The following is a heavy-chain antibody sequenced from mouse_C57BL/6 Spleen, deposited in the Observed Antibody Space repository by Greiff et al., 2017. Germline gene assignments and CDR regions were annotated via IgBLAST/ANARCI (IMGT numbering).Heavy chain of an antibody. CDR2: IHPNSGST. Sequence: QVHVKQPGAELVKPGASVKLSCKASGYTFTSYWMHWVKQRPGQGLEWIGMIHPNSGSTNYNEKFKSKATLTVDKSSSTAYMQLSSLTSEDSAVYYCARRSYYGSSSYFDYWGQGTTLTVSS. CDR3: ARRSYYGSSSYFDY. CDR1: GYTFTSYW. J-gene: IGHJ2*01. D-gene: IGHD1-1*01. V-gene: IGHV1-64*01.